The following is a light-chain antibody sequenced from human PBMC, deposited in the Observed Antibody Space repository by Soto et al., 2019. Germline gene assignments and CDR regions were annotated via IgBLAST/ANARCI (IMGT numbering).Light chain of an antibody. Sequence: EIVLTQSPGTLSLSPGERATLSCRASQSVSSTFLAWYQQKPGQAPRLLIYDASSRATGIPDRFSGSGSGTDFSLIISRLEPEDFAVYYCQQYSSSPPTPTFGGGTKVEIK. CDR3: QQYSSSPPTPT. CDR2: DAS. V-gene: IGKV3-20*01. CDR1: QSVSSTF. J-gene: IGKJ4*01.